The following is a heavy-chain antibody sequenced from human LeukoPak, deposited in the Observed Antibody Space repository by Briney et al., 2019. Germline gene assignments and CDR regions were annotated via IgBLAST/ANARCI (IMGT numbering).Heavy chain of an antibody. CDR3: AKDIKEWGGDAFDI. Sequence: GGSLRLSCAASGFTFSSNWMHWVRQAPGKGLVWVSRIKSDGSSITYADSVKGRFTISRDNAKNTLYLQMNGQRAEDTALYYCAKDIKEWGGDAFDIWGQGTMVAVSS. D-gene: IGHD3-3*01. V-gene: IGHV3-74*03. J-gene: IGHJ3*02. CDR1: GFTFSSNW. CDR2: IKSDGSSI.